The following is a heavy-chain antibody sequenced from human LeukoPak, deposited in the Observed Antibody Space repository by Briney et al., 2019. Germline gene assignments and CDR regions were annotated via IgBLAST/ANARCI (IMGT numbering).Heavy chain of an antibody. CDR2: ISGRGGTT. D-gene: IGHD4-17*01. CDR3: IPYNYGDYAV. V-gene: IGHV3-23*01. Sequence: GGSLRLSCAASGFTFSNYAMTWVRQSPGKGLEWVSVISGRGGTTFYADSVRGRFTISRDNSKNILYLQMNSLKTEDTAVYYCIPYNYGDYAVWGQGTLVTVSS. J-gene: IGHJ4*02. CDR1: GFTFSNYA.